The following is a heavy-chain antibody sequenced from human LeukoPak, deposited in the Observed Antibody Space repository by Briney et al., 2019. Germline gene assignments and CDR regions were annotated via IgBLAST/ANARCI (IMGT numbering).Heavy chain of an antibody. CDR2: ISGSGGST. CDR1: GFTFSSYA. V-gene: IGHV3-23*01. CDR3: AKDPYITGTTGWFDP. D-gene: IGHD1-7*01. J-gene: IGHJ5*02. Sequence: PGGSLRLSCAASGFTFSSYAMSWVRQAPGKGLEWVSAISGSGGSTYYADSVKGRFTISRDNSKNTLYLQMNSLRAEDTAVYYCAKDPYITGTTGWFDPWGQGTLVTVSS.